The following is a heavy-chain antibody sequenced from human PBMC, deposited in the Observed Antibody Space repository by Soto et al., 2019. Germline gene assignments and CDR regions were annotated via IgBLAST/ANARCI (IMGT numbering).Heavy chain of an antibody. J-gene: IGHJ4*02. CDR2: IYYSGST. CDR1: GGSISSYY. V-gene: IGHV4-59*01. CDR3: ARSYDSSGYYFDY. D-gene: IGHD3-22*01. Sequence: SETLSLTCTVSGGSISSYYWSWIRQPPGKGLEWIGYIYYSGSTNYNPSLKSRVTISVDTSKSQFSLKLSSVTAADTAVYYCARSYDSSGYYFDYWGQGTLVTVSS.